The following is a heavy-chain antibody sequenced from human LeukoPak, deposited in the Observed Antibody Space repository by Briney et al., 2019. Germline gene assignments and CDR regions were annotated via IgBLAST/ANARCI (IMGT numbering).Heavy chain of an antibody. CDR1: GFTFSSYG. CDR2: IWYDGSNR. CDR3: ARGYYMDV. V-gene: IGHV3-33*01. Sequence: GRSLRLSCAASGFTFSSYGMHWVRQAPGKGLEWVAVIWYDGSNRYYADSVKGRFTVSRDNSKNTLFLQMNRLRAEDTAAYYCARGYYMDVWGTGTTVIVSS. J-gene: IGHJ6*03.